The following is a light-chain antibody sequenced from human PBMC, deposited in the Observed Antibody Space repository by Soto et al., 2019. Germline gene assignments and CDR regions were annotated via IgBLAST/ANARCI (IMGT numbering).Light chain of an antibody. CDR3: QQSNSFPRT. CDR2: AAS. CDR1: QAVSTW. Sequence: DLPMTQSPSFVSASVGDTVTITCRASQAVSTWLAWYQQKPGDAPKLLIYAASTLQSGVPSRFSGSGSGTDFTLTIRNLQPEDFATYYCQQSNSFPRTFGGGTKVEVK. V-gene: IGKV1-12*01. J-gene: IGKJ4*01.